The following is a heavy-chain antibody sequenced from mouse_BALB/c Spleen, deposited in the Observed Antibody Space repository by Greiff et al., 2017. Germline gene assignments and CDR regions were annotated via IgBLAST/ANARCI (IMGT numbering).Heavy chain of an antibody. D-gene: IGHD2-1*01. CDR2: ISSGGGST. CDR3: ARRGGNYDFDY. V-gene: IGHV5-12-1*01. Sequence: DVMLVESGGGLVKPGGSLKLSCAASGFAFSSYDMSWVRQTPEKRLEWVAYISSGGGSTYYPDTVKGRFTISRDNAKNTLYLQMSSLKSEDTAMYYCARRGGNYDFDYWGQGTTLTVSS. J-gene: IGHJ2*01. CDR1: GFAFSSYD.